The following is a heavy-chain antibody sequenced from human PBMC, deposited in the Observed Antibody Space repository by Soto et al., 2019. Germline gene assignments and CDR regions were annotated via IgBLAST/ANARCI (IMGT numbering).Heavy chain of an antibody. V-gene: IGHV3-23*01. Sequence: PGGSLRLSCAASGFTFSSYAMSRVRQAPGKGLEWASAISGSGGSTYYADSVKGRFTISRDNSMNTLYLQMNTLRAEDTAIYYCAKVSSSWYAGFFDLWGQGTLVTVS. CDR2: ISGSGGST. J-gene: IGHJ4*02. D-gene: IGHD6-13*01. CDR3: AKVSSSWYAGFFDL. CDR1: GFTFSSYA.